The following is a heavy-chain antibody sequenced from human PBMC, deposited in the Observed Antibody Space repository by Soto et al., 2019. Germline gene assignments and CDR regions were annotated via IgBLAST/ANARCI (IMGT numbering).Heavy chain of an antibody. Sequence: SETLSLTCTVSGGSISSSSYYWGWFRQPPGKGLEWIGSIYYSGSTYYNPSLKSRVTISVDTSKNQFSLKLSSVTAADTAVYYCARRYGRYFDYWGQGTLVTVSS. V-gene: IGHV4-39*01. CDR2: IYYSGST. J-gene: IGHJ4*02. CDR1: GGSISSSSYY. D-gene: IGHD4-17*01. CDR3: ARRYGRYFDY.